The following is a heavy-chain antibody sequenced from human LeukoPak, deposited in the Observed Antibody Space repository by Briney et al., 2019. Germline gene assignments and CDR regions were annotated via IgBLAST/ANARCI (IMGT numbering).Heavy chain of an antibody. Sequence: SETLSLTCAVYGGSFSGYYWSWIRQPPGKGLEWIGETNHSGSTNYNPSLKSRVTISVDTSKNQFSLKLSSVTAADTAVYYCAIIVVVPAANLMDVWGQGTTVTVSS. J-gene: IGHJ6*02. CDR3: AIIVVVPAANLMDV. CDR2: TNHSGST. CDR1: GGSFSGYY. V-gene: IGHV4-34*01. D-gene: IGHD2-2*01.